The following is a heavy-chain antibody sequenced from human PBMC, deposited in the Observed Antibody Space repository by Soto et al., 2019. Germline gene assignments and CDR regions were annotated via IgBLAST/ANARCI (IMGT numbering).Heavy chain of an antibody. CDR2: IIPIFGTA. CDR3: AKNGPSLGAWFDP. J-gene: IGHJ5*02. CDR1: GGTFSSYA. V-gene: IGHV1-69*13. D-gene: IGHD2-8*01. Sequence: SVKVSCKASGGTFSSYAISWVRQAPGQGLEWMGGIIPIFGTANYAQKFQGRVTITADESTSTAYMELSRLRSEDTAVYYCAKNGPSLGAWFDPWGQGTLVTVSS.